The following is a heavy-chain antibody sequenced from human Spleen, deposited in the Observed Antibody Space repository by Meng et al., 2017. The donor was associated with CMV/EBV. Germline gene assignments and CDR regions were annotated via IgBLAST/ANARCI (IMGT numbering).Heavy chain of an antibody. CDR3: ARDIADTSMGIWGMDV. D-gene: IGHD5-18*01. CDR1: GYTFTSYY. CDR2: INPSGGST. J-gene: IGHJ6*02. Sequence: ASVKVSCKASGYTFTSYYMHWVRQAPGQGLEWMGIINPSGGSTSYAQKFQGRVTMTRDTSTSTVYMELSSLRSEDTAVYYCARDIADTSMGIWGMDVWGQGTTVTVSS. V-gene: IGHV1-46*01.